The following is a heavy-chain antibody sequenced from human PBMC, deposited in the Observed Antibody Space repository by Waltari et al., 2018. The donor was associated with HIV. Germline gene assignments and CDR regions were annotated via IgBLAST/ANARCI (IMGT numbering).Heavy chain of an antibody. J-gene: IGHJ4*02. D-gene: IGHD5-18*01. V-gene: IGHV1-69*12. CDR2: IIPIFGTA. CDR1: GGTFRSYA. CDR3: ARDRGYSYGYGGGPTRFDY. Sequence: QVQLVQSGAEVKKPGSSVKVSCKASGGTFRSYAISWVRQAPGQGLKWMGGIIPIFGTANYAQKFQGRVTITADEYTSTAYMELSSLRSEDTAVYYCARDRGYSYGYGGGPTRFDYWGQGTLVTVSS.